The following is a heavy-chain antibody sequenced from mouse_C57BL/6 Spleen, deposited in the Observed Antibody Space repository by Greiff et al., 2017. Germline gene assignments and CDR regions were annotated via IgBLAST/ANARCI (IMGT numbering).Heavy chain of an antibody. CDR2: IHPSDSDT. J-gene: IGHJ1*03. D-gene: IGHD1-1*01. CDR1: GFTFTSYW. V-gene: IGHV1-74*01. CDR3: AIGFTTLVAEDWYFDV. Sequence: VQLKQSGAGLVKPGASVQVSCKASGFTFTSYWMDWVKQRPGQGLEWIGRIHPSDSDTNYYQKFKGKATLTVDNSYRTAYMQLRSLTSADSAVYYCAIGFTTLVAEDWYFDVWGTGTTVTVSS.